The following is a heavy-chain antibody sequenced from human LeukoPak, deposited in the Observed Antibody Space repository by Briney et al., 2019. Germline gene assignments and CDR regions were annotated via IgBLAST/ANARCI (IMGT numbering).Heavy chain of an antibody. V-gene: IGHV4-31*03. CDR1: GGSISSGGYY. J-gene: IGHJ4*02. D-gene: IGHD6-13*01. CDR2: IHNSGRP. CDR3: ARVLTSYSSSWYFFDY. Sequence: SETLSLTCTVSGGSISSGGYYWSWIRQHPGKGLEWIGYIHNSGRPFYNPSLKSRVTISGDTSENQFSLKLSSVTAADTAVYYCARVLTSYSSSWYFFDYWGQGTLVTVSS.